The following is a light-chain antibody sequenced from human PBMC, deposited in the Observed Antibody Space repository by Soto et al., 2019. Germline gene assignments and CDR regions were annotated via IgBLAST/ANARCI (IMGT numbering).Light chain of an antibody. J-gene: IGKJ1*01. CDR3: QQYSRLPRT. Sequence: EIVLTQSPGTLSVSPGESATLACRASQSVSSNYLAWYQQKPGQPPRLLIYGASSRATGIPDRFSGSGSGADFTLTILRLEPEDFAVYYCQQYSRLPRTFGRGTRVDIK. CDR1: QSVSSNY. CDR2: GAS. V-gene: IGKV3-20*01.